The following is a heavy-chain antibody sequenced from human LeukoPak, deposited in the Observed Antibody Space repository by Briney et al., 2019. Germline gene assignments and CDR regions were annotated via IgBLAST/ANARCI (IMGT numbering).Heavy chain of an antibody. D-gene: IGHD5-12*01. V-gene: IGHV4-59*01. J-gene: IGHJ5*02. Sequence: PSETLSLTCTVSGGSIGSYYWSWIRQPPGKGLEWIGHISYSASTNYNPSLKSRVTISVDTSKNQFSLKLSSVTAADTAVYYCARGGSGYALSWFDPWGQGTLVTVSS. CDR1: GGSIGSYY. CDR2: ISYSAST. CDR3: ARGGSGYALSWFDP.